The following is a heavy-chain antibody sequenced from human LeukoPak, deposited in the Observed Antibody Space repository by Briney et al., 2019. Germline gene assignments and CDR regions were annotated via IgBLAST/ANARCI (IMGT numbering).Heavy chain of an antibody. D-gene: IGHD6-19*01. CDR3: AKDLRILASRGWGDY. CDR2: ISGSSGST. V-gene: IGHV3-23*01. CDR1: GFTFSSYA. J-gene: IGHJ4*02. Sequence: QSGGSLRLSCAASGFTFSSYAMSWVRQAPGKGLEWVSAISGSSGSTYYADSVKGRFTISRDNSKNTLYLQMNSLRAEDTAVYYCAKDLRILASRGWGDYWGQGTLVTVSS.